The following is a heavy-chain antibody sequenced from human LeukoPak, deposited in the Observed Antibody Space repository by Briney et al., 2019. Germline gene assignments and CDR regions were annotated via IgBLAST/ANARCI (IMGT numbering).Heavy chain of an antibody. D-gene: IGHD6-19*01. CDR1: GYTFTGYY. CDR2: INPNSGGT. CDR3: ARDGQEGYSSGWYWDYYYYYMDV. V-gene: IGHV1-2*02. Sequence: ASVKVSCKASGYTFTGYYMHWVRQAPGQGLEWMGWINPNSGGTNYAQKFQGRVTMTRDTSISTANMELSRLRSDDTAEYYCARDGQEGYSSGWYWDYYYYYMDVWGKGTTVTVSS. J-gene: IGHJ6*03.